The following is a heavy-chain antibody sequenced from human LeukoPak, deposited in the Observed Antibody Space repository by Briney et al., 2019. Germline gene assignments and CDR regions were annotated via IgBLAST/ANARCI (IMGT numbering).Heavy chain of an antibody. D-gene: IGHD2-2*01. J-gene: IGHJ6*02. Sequence: GASVKVSCKASGCTVTNYYMHWVRQAPGQGLEWMGIVNPSSISASYAQKFQGRVTMTRDTSTSTVSMELSSLRSDDTAVYYCASVYQHGMDVWGQGTTVTVSS. V-gene: IGHV1-46*01. CDR1: GCTVTNYY. CDR3: ASVYQHGMDV. CDR2: VNPSSISA.